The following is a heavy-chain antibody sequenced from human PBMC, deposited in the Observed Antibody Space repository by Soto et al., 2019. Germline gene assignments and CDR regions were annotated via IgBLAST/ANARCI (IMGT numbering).Heavy chain of an antibody. D-gene: IGHD4-17*01. CDR3: AHSIRDYGYYYYYYYMDV. CDR1: GFSLSTSGVG. CDR2: IYWDDDK. J-gene: IGHJ6*03. V-gene: IGHV2-5*02. Sequence: QITLKESGPTLVKPTQTLTLTCTFSGFSLSTSGVGVGWIRQPPGKALEWLALIYWDDDKRYSPSLKNRLTITKDNSKKQVVLTMTNIDPVDTATYYCAHSIRDYGYYYYYYYMDVWGKGTTVTVSS.